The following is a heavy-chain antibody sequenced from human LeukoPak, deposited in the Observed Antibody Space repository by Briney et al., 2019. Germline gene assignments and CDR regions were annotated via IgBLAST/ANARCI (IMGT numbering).Heavy chain of an antibody. V-gene: IGHV3-7*03. CDR3: ARVPKDTAMNAYYFDY. CDR2: IKQDGSEK. CDR1: GFTFSSYW. J-gene: IGHJ4*02. D-gene: IGHD5-18*01. Sequence: GGSLRLSCAASGFTFSSYWMSWVRQAPGKGLEWVANIKQDGSEKSYVDSVKGRFAISRDNAKNSLYLQMNSLRAEDTAAYYCARVPKDTAMNAYYFDYWGQGTLVTVSS.